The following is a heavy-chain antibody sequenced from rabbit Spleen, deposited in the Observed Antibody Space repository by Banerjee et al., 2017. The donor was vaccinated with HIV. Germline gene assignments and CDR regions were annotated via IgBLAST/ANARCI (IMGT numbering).Heavy chain of an antibody. V-gene: IGHV1S45*01. CDR2: TYIDRSET. CDR3: ARSSVGDINRFGL. CDR1: GIDFSSYYY. J-gene: IGHJ2*01. D-gene: IGHD1-1*01. Sequence: QQQLEESGGGLVKPGGTLTLTCKASGIDFSSYYYMCWVRQAPGKGLEWIGSTYIDRSETWYASWAKGRFTITKTSSTTVTLQMNSLTAADTATYFCARSSVGDINRFGLWGPGTLVTVS.